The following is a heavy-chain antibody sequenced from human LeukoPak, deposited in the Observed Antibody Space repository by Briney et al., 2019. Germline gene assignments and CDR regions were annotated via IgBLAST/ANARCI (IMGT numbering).Heavy chain of an antibody. CDR1: GFTFSSYA. CDR2: ISGSGGST. J-gene: IGHJ4*02. Sequence: GGSLRLSCAASGFTFSSYAMSWVRQAPGKGLEWVSAISGSGGSTYYADSVKGRFTISRDNSKNTLYLQMNSPRAEDTAVYYCAKVGDVVPAAILDYWGQGTLVTVSS. V-gene: IGHV3-23*01. D-gene: IGHD2-2*02. CDR3: AKVGDVVPAAILDY.